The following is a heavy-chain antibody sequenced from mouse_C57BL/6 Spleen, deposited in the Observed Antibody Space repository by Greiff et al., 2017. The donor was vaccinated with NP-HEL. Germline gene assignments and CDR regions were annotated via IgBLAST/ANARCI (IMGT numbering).Heavy chain of an antibody. CDR2: IDPSDSYT. J-gene: IGHJ4*01. D-gene: IGHD1-1*01. V-gene: IGHV1-59*01. CDR1: GYTFTSYW. Sequence: QVQLQQPGAELVRPGTSVKLSCKASGYTFTSYWMHWVKQRPGQGLEWIGVIDPSDSYTTYNQKFKGKATLTVDKSSSTAYMQLSSLRSEDSAVYYCARDYGSRRAMDDWGQGTSVTVSS. CDR3: ARDYGSRRAMDD.